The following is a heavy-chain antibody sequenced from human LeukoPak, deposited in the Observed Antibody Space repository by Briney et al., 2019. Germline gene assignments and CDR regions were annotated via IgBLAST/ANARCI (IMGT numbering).Heavy chain of an antibody. CDR3: ARDSVVEATPYYFDY. Sequence: PGGSLRLSCAASGFTFSSYSMNWVRQAPGKGLGWVSSISSSSSYIYYADSVKGRFTISRDNAKNSLYLQMNSLRAEDTAVYYCARDSVVEATPYYFDYWGQGTLVPVSS. CDR2: ISSSSSYI. CDR1: GFTFSSYS. D-gene: IGHD1-26*01. J-gene: IGHJ4*02. V-gene: IGHV3-21*03.